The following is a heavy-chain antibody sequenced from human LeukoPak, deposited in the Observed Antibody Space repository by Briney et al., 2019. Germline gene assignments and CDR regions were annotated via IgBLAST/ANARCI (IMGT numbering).Heavy chain of an antibody. Sequence: SETLSLTCTVSGDSISSYSWSWIRQPPGKGLEWIGYIYYSGSTNYNPPLKSRVTISVDTSKNQFSLKLSSVTAADTAVYYCARFIIAAAGDAFDIWGQGTMVTVSS. J-gene: IGHJ3*02. CDR1: GDSISSYS. D-gene: IGHD6-13*01. CDR3: ARFIIAAAGDAFDI. CDR2: IYYSGST. V-gene: IGHV4-59*08.